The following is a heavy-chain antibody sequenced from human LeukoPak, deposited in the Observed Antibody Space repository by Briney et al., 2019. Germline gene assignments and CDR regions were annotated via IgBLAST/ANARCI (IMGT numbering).Heavy chain of an antibody. CDR1: GFTFNSYG. V-gene: IGHV3-30*03. CDR2: ISYDGSNK. D-gene: IGHD5-18*01. CDR3: ATSGYSYRGFGY. Sequence: GGPLRLSCAASGFTFNSYGMHWVRQAPGKGLEWVAVISYDGSNKYYADSVKGRFTISRDNSKNTLYLQMNSLRAENTAVYYCATSGYSYRGFGYWGQGTLVTVSS. J-gene: IGHJ4*02.